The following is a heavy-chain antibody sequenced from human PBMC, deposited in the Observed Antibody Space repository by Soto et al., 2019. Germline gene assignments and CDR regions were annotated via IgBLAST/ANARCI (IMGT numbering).Heavy chain of an antibody. CDR2: IHPISGAT. CDR3: VRGYCTSHTCSGDFQY. J-gene: IGHJ1*01. CDR1: GYTFTDYF. V-gene: IGHV1-46*04. Sequence: QVQLVQSGAEVKKPGASVKDSCKASGYTFTDYFIHWVRQAPGQGLEWMGMIHPISGATGYAQKLQGRVTMTRDTSTTTGYMERGSLRSDDTALYYCVRGYCTSHTCSGDFQYWGQGTLVTVSS. D-gene: IGHD2-8*01.